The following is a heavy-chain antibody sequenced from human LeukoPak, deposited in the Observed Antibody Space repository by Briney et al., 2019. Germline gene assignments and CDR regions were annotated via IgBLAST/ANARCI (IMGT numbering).Heavy chain of an antibody. CDR2: IRISAYGATT. CDR3: ATHRLDSQDIQFDY. V-gene: IGHV3-49*04. J-gene: IGHJ4*02. CDR1: GLPFSDYV. D-gene: IGHD2-15*01. Sequence: GGSLRLSCTVSGLPFSDYVLSWVRQVPGKGLEWVGFIRISAYGATTEYSAPVKDRFTISRDDSKSLVYLHMNILKTEDTAVYYCATHRLDSQDIQFDYWGQEAVHIVSS.